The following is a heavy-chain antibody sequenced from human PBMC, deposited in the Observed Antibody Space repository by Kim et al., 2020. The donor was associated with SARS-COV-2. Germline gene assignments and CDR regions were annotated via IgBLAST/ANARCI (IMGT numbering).Heavy chain of an antibody. Sequence: SETLSLTCAVYGDPVNGYYWSWIRQPPGKGLEWIGEINYDRSTNYKPSLKSRVTMSLDSSKSQFSLRLTSLTAADTAVYYCARGRYFDWLFHQSPHYCDYWGQGNLVTVSS. D-gene: IGHD3-9*01. CDR3: ARGRYFDWLFHQSPHYCDY. V-gene: IGHV4-34*01. CDR1: GDPVNGYY. CDR2: INYDRST. J-gene: IGHJ4*02.